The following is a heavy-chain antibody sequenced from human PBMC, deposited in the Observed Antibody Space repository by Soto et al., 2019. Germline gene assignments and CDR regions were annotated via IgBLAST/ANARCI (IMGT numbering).Heavy chain of an antibody. V-gene: IGHV4-30-4*01. D-gene: IGHD3-22*01. CDR3: ARRMIVVVKSRGAPNYFDY. Sequence: SETLSLTCTVSGGSISSGDYYWSWVRQPPGKGLEWIGYIYYSGSTYYNPSLKSRVTISVDTSKNQFSLKLSSVTAADTAVYYCARRMIVVVKSRGAPNYFDYWGQGTLVTVSS. J-gene: IGHJ4*02. CDR2: IYYSGST. CDR1: GGSISSGDYY.